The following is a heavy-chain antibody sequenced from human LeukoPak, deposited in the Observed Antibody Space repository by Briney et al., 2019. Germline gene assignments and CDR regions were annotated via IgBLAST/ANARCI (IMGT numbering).Heavy chain of an antibody. J-gene: IGHJ4*02. CDR1: GYTFTGYY. CDR2: INPNSGGT. Sequence: ASAKVSCKASGYTFTGYYMHWVRQAPGQGLEWMGWINPNSGGTNYAQKFQGRVTMTRDTSISTAYMELSRLRSDDTAVYYCARAVRRYYGSGSYYNFDYFDYWGQGTLVTVSS. D-gene: IGHD3-10*01. CDR3: ARAVRRYYGSGSYYNFDYFDY. V-gene: IGHV1-2*02.